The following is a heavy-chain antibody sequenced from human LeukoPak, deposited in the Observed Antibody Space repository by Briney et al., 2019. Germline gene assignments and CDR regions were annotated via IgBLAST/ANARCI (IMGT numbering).Heavy chain of an antibody. J-gene: IGHJ5*02. CDR3: ARDRGGSSWYGWFDP. Sequence: GGSLRLSCAASGFTFSSYAMHWVRQAPGKGLEWVAVISYDGSNKYYADSVKGRFTISRDNSKNTLYLQMNSLRAEDTAVYYCARDRGGSSWYGWFDPWGQGTLVTVSS. V-gene: IGHV3-30-3*01. D-gene: IGHD6-13*01. CDR2: ISYDGSNK. CDR1: GFTFSSYA.